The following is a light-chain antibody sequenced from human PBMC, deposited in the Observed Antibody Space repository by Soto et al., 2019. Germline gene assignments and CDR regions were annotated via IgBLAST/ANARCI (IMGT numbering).Light chain of an antibody. Sequence: EIVLTQSPGTLSLSPGERATLSCRASQSLSSNYLAWYQQRPGQAPRLLIYGASNRANGIPDRFSGSGSGIDFTLTISRLEPEDFAVYYCQQYGTSPYTFGQGTKLEI. V-gene: IGKV3-20*01. CDR2: GAS. CDR3: QQYGTSPYT. J-gene: IGKJ2*01. CDR1: QSLSSNY.